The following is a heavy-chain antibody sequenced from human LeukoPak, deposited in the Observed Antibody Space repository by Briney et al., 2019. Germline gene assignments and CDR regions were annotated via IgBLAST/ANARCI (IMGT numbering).Heavy chain of an antibody. V-gene: IGHV3-53*01. Sequence: PGGSLRLSCAASGFTVSSNYMSWVRQAPGRGLEWVSVLYSGGNTYYPDSVKGRFTISRDNSKNTLYLQMNSLRAEDTAVYYCARDIGQGGAFDVWGQGTMVTVSS. J-gene: IGHJ3*01. D-gene: IGHD2-15*01. CDR3: ARDIGQGGAFDV. CDR1: GFTVSSNY. CDR2: LYSGGNT.